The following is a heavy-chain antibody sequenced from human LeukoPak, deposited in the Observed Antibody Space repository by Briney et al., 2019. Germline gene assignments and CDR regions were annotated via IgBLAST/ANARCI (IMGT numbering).Heavy chain of an antibody. J-gene: IGHJ6*03. Sequence: GSLRLSCAASRFTFSTYNMNWVRQAPGKGLEWLSSITSSSSYVFYADSVKGRFTISRDNAKNSLYLQINSLRAEDTAVYYCARDPYNGSYGAYYFYYMDVWGKGTTVTVSS. D-gene: IGHD1-26*01. CDR1: RFTFSTYN. CDR2: ITSSSSYV. V-gene: IGHV3-21*01. CDR3: ARDPYNGSYGAYYFYYMDV.